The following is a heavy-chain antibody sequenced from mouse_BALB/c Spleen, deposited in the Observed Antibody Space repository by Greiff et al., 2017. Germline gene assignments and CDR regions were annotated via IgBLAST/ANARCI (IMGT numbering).Heavy chain of an antibody. CDR2: INPGSGGT. D-gene: IGHD4-1*01. V-gene: IGHV1-54*01. Sequence: QVQLQQSGAELVRPGTSVKVSCKASGYAFTNYLIEWVKQRPGQGLEWIGVINPGSGGTNYNEKFKGKATLTADKSSSTAYMQRSSLTSDDSAVYFCARNWDPYYFDYWGQGTTLTVSS. CDR1: GYAFTNYL. CDR3: ARNWDPYYFDY. J-gene: IGHJ2*01.